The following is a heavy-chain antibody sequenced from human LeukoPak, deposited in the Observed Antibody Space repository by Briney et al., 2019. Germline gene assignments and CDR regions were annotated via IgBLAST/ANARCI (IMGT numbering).Heavy chain of an antibody. V-gene: IGHV3-21*01. J-gene: IGHJ4*02. CDR2: ISTRSSYI. CDR3: AGDQGGNRWTY. CDR1: GFTFSTYS. D-gene: IGHD3-16*01. Sequence: PGGPLRLSCAASGFTFSTYSMNWVRQAPGKGLEWVSSISTRSSYIYYVDSVRGRFTISRDNAKKSLYLQMNSLRVEDSAVYYCAGDQGGNRWTYWGQGTLVTVSS.